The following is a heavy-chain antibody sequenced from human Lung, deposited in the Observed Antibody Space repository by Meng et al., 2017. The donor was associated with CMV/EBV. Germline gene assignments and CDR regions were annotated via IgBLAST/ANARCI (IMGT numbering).Heavy chain of an antibody. J-gene: IGHJ3*02. D-gene: IGHD4-23*01. CDR3: AIAMVVTGFSDHDAFDI. CDR1: GYTFPRSS. V-gene: IGHV1-46*01. CDR2: INPSGGST. Sequence: KASGYTFPRSSLPFLRQAPGQGLEWMGIINPSGGSTSYAQNFQGRVTMTRDTSTSTVYMELSSLRSEDTAVYYCAIAMVVTGFSDHDAFDIWGKG.